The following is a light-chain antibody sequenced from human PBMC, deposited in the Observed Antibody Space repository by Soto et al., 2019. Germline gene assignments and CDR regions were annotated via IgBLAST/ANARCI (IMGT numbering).Light chain of an antibody. Sequence: QSAQTQPASVSGSPGQSITVSCTGTSSDVGGYNYVSWYQQHPGKAPKLLIYEVSYRPSGVSNRFSGSKSGNTASLTISGLQAEDEADYYCSSYTSSSTLYVFGTGTKLTVL. CDR1: SSDVGGYNY. J-gene: IGLJ1*01. V-gene: IGLV2-14*01. CDR2: EVS. CDR3: SSYTSSSTLYV.